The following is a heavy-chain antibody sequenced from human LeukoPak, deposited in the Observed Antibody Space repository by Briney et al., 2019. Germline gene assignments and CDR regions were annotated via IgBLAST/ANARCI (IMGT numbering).Heavy chain of an antibody. J-gene: IGHJ3*02. D-gene: IGHD4-17*01. CDR1: GFTFTNYA. CDR3: ARDPNGDYVGAFEM. V-gene: IGHV3-23*01. CDR2: IRSGGDGT. Sequence: GGSLRLSCAASGFTFTNYAMICVHQAPGRGLEWVSAIRSGGDGTLYADSVKGRFTISRDNSKNTLFLQMNNMRAEDTAVYYCARDPNGDYVGAFEMWGPGTKVTVS.